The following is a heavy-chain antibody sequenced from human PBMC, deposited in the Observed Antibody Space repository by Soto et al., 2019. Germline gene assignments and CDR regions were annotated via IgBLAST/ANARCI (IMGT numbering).Heavy chain of an antibody. J-gene: IGHJ4*02. CDR2: IWYDGSNK. CDR3: ARDSCSGGSCYWHYFDY. Sequence: QVQLVESGGGVVQPGRSLRLSCAASGFTFSSYGMHWVRQAPGKGLEWVAVIWYDGSNKYYADSVKGRFTISRDNSKNTLYLQMNSLRADDTAVYYCARDSCSGGSCYWHYFDYWGQGTLVTVSS. D-gene: IGHD2-15*01. V-gene: IGHV3-33*01. CDR1: GFTFSSYG.